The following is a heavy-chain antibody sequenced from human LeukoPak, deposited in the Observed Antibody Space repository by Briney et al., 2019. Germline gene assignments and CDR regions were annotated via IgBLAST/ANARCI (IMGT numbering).Heavy chain of an antibody. J-gene: IGHJ6*03. V-gene: IGHV7-4-1*02. CDR1: GYTFTSYA. D-gene: IGHD6-19*01. Sequence: ASVKVSCKASGYTFTSYAMNWVRQAPGQGLEWMGWINTNTGNPTYAQGFTGRFVFSLDTSVSTAYLQISSLKAEDTAVYYCARGEAVARHLWYYYYYMDVWGKGTTVTVSS. CDR3: ARGEAVARHLWYYYYYMDV. CDR2: INTNTGNP.